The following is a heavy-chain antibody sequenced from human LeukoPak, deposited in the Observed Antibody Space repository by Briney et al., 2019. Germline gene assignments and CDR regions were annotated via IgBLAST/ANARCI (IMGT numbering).Heavy chain of an antibody. D-gene: IGHD2-2*01. CDR3: ARHLYIPAAHDAFDI. CDR2: IYHSGST. V-gene: IGHV4-38-2*01. J-gene: IGHJ3*02. Sequence: KPSETLSLTCAVSGYSISSGYYWGWIRQPPGKGLEWIGSIYHSGSTYYNPSLKSRVTISVDTSKNQFSPKLSSVTAADTAVYYWARHLYIPAAHDAFDIWGQGTMVTVSS. CDR1: GYSISSGYY.